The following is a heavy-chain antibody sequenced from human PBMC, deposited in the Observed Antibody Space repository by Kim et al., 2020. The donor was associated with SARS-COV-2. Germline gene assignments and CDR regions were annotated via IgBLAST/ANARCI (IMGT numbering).Heavy chain of an antibody. D-gene: IGHD2-21*01. Sequence: GGSLRLSCAASGFTLSTYFIHWVRQTPGRGLVWVSRSTPDGNTASYADSFKGRFTSSRDNAKNTMYLEIDSLTDDDTAMYYCVSDRGIAAHDWYFDLWGRGTLVTVSS. J-gene: IGHJ2*01. CDR2: STPDGNTA. CDR1: GFTLSTYF. CDR3: VSDRGIAAHDWYFDL. V-gene: IGHV3-74*01.